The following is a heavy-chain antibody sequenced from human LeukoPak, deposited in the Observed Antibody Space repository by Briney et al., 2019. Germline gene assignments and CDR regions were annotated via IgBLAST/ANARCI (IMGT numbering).Heavy chain of an antibody. CDR1: GYSFTSYW. CDR2: IYPGDSDT. V-gene: IGHV5-51*01. Sequence: GAPLKISCKGSGYSFTSYWLGWLRQMPGKGLEWMGIIYPGDSDTRYSPSFQGQVTISADKSISTAYLQWSSLKASDTAMYYCARRVEVGSSSWSYYFDYWGQGTLVTVSS. J-gene: IGHJ4*02. CDR3: ARRVEVGSSSWSYYFDY. D-gene: IGHD6-13*01.